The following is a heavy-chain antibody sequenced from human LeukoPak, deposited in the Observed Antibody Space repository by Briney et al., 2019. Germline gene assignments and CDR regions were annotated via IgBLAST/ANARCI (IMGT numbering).Heavy chain of an antibody. J-gene: IGHJ4*02. V-gene: IGHV3-9*01. CDR3: AKATDIYGDYPFFDY. CDR2: ISWNSGSI. CDR1: GFTFDDYA. Sequence: QAGRSLRLTCAASGFTFDDYAMHWVRQAPGKGLEWVSGISWNSGSIGYADSVKGRFTISRDNAKNSLYLQMNSLRAEDTALYYCAKATDIYGDYPFFDYWGQGTLVTVSS. D-gene: IGHD4-17*01.